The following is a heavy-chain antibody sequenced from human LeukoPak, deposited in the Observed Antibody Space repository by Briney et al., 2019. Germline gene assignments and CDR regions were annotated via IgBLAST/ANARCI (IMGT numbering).Heavy chain of an antibody. Sequence: AGGSLRLFCAASGFTFSDYWMHWVRQASGKGLMWVSRIDSAGSTTIYADSVKGRFTISRDNAKNTLYLQMNSLRAEDTAVYFCARRCTGGDCYSEGWGQGTLVTVSS. CDR1: GFTFSDYW. CDR2: IDSAGSTT. D-gene: IGHD2-8*02. CDR3: ARRCTGGDCYSEG. J-gene: IGHJ4*02. V-gene: IGHV3-74*01.